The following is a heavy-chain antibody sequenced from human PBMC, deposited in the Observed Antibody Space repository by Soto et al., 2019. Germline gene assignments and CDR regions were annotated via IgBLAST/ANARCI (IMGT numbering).Heavy chain of an antibody. D-gene: IGHD2-15*01. Sequence: QVQLVQSGAEVRKPGSSVKVSCKASGGTFSSYAISWVRQAPGQGLEWMGGIIPIFGTANYAQKFQGRVTITADESTSTAYMELSSLRSEDTAVYYCARDHVGAASPLVWFDPWGQGTLVTVSS. CDR3: ARDHVGAASPLVWFDP. J-gene: IGHJ5*02. V-gene: IGHV1-69*01. CDR1: GGTFSSYA. CDR2: IIPIFGTA.